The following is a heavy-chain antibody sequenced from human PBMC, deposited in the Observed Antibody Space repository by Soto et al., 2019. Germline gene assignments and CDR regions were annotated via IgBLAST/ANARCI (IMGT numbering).Heavy chain of an antibody. CDR3: ARADSGYDYDAFDI. D-gene: IGHD5-12*01. CDR2: ISSSGSTI. V-gene: IGHV3-48*03. J-gene: IGHJ3*02. CDR1: GFTFSSYE. Sequence: PGGSLRLSCAASGFTFSSYEMNWVRQAPGKGLEWVSYISSSGSTIYYAGSVKGRFTISRDNAKNSLYLQMNSLRAEDTAVYYCARADSGYDYDAFDIRGQGTMVTVSS.